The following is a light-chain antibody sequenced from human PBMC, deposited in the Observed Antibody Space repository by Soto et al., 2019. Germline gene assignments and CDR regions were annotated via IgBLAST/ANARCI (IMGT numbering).Light chain of an antibody. CDR3: SSYGRSVTYVRNGITFYV. V-gene: IGLV2-23*02. CDR2: EVN. Sequence: QSVLTQPASVSGSPGQSITISCTGTSYDIGYYDTVSWFQQHPGKAPKLLIYEVNKRPSGISXXPSGSKYDNPASITISGLQAEDEADYYCSSYGRSVTYVRNGITFYVFGTGIKATGL. CDR1: SYDIGYYDT. J-gene: IGLJ1*01.